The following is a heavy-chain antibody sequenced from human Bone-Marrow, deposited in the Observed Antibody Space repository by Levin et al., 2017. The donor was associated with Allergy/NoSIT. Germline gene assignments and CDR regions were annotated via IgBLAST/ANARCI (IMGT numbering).Heavy chain of an antibody. J-gene: IGHJ4*02. D-gene: IGHD1-1*01. CDR2: INHSGST. V-gene: IGHV4-34*01. Sequence: ASETLSLTCAVYGGSFSGYSWSWIRQPPGKGLEWIGEINHSGSTNYNSSLKSRVTISVDTSKNQFSLKQTSVTAADTAVYYCARGRQRLGLVYWGQGTLVTVSS. CDR1: GGSFSGYS. CDR3: ARGRQRLGLVY.